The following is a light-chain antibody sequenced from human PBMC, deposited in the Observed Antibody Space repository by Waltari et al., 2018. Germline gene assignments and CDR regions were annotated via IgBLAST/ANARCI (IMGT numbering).Light chain of an antibody. V-gene: IGKV2-28*01. Sequence: DIVMTHSPLSFSFSSGDPASFSCSSTQSLRYSNGHIYLDWYEQKPGQSPQLLISLASKRASGVPDRFSGSGSGTDFTLKISRVEAEDVGVYYCLQGLQTPPYSFGQGTKLEI. CDR1: QSLRYSNGHIY. CDR3: LQGLQTPPYS. CDR2: LAS. J-gene: IGKJ2*03.